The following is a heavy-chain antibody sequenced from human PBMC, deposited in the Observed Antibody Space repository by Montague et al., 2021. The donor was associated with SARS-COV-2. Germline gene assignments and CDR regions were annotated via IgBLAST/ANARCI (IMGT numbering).Heavy chain of an antibody. J-gene: IGHJ4*02. D-gene: IGHD2-21*01. CDR1: GGPFSGDGSFSGYY. Sequence: SETLSLTCAVYGGPFSGDGSFSGYYWTWIRQTPGRGRELIGEINHSGSTNYNPSFKSRVIMSVDTSKNQFSLKLSSVTAADTSAYYCARAIQSQHLVVVIPIPRPSYDFDNWGQGTLVTVSS. CDR2: INHSGST. V-gene: IGHV4-34*01. CDR3: ARAIQSQHLVVVIPIPRPSYDFDN.